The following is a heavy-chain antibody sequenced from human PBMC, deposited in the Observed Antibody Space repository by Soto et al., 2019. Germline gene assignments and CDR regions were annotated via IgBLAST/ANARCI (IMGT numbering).Heavy chain of an antibody. CDR3: ARGATYGSGSHIDY. CDR1: GFTVSSNY. J-gene: IGHJ4*02. V-gene: IGHV3-66*01. Sequence: EVQLVESGGGLVQPGGSLRLSCAASGFTVSSNYMSWVRQAQGKGLEWVSVIYSGGSTYYADSVKGRFTISRDNSKNTMYLQMNSLRAEDTAVYYCARGATYGSGSHIDYWGQGTLVTVSS. D-gene: IGHD3-10*01. CDR2: IYSGGST.